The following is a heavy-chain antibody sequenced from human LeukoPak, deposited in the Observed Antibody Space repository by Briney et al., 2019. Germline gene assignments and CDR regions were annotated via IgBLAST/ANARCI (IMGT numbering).Heavy chain of an antibody. CDR2: IYYSGST. V-gene: IGHV4-39*07. CDR3: ARGKWLRFLGNDAFDI. D-gene: IGHD5-12*01. J-gene: IGHJ3*02. Sequence: PSETLSLTCTVSGGSISSSSYYWGWIRQPPGKGLEWIGSIYYSGSTYYNPSLKSRVTISVDTSKNQFSLKLSSVTAADTAVYYCARGKWLRFLGNDAFDIWGQGTMVTVSS. CDR1: GGSISSSSYY.